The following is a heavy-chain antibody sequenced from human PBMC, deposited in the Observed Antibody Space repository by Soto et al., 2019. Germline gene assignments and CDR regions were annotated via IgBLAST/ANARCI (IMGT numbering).Heavy chain of an antibody. Sequence: EVQLLESGGGLAQPGGSLRLSCAASGFTFTSYAMSWVRQAPGKGLEWVSGISDSGIRTYSSDSVKGRFTISRDNSQTTRHLQMHSRRAEDTAVYYCARSRYNFWSGYPDWGQGTLVTVSS. V-gene: IGHV3-23*01. J-gene: IGHJ4*02. CDR1: GFTFTSYA. CDR3: ARSRYNFWSGYPD. D-gene: IGHD3-3*01. CDR2: ISDSGIRT.